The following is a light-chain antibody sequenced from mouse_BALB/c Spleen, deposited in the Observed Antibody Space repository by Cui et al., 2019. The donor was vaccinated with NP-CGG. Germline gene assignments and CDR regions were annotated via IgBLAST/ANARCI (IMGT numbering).Light chain of an antibody. Sequence: QAVVTQESPLTTSPGETVTLTCRSSTGAVTTSNYANWVQEKPDHLFTGLIGGTINRAPGVPARFSGSLIGDKAALTITGAQTEDEAIYFCALWYSNHWVFGGGTKLTVL. CDR1: TGAVTTSNY. CDR2: GTI. CDR3: ALWYSNHWV. J-gene: IGLJ1*01. V-gene: IGLV1*01.